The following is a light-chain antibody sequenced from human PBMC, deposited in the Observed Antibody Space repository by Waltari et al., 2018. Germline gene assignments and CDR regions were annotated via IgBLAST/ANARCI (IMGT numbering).Light chain of an antibody. Sequence: QSALTQPASVSGSPGHSSTISCTGTSSVVGGYNYVSWYQQHPGKAPKLMIYEVSNRPSGVSNRFSGSKSGNTASLTISGLQAEDEADYYCSSYTSSSTVFGGGTKLTVL. CDR3: SSYTSSSTV. J-gene: IGLJ2*01. CDR2: EVS. CDR1: SSVVGGYNY. V-gene: IGLV2-14*01.